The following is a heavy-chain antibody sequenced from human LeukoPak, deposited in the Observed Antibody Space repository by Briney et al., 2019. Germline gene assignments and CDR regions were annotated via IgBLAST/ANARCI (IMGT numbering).Heavy chain of an antibody. CDR3: ARHPHLHYDFWGGYPRGLFDY. CDR2: IYPGDSDT. V-gene: IGHV5-51*01. CDR1: GYSFTSYW. Sequence: ESLKIPSKGSGYSFTSYWIGWVRQMPGKGLEWMGIIYPGDSDTRYSPSFQGQVTISGDKSISTAYLQWSSLKASDTAMYYCARHPHLHYDFWGGYPRGLFDYWGQGTLVTVSS. J-gene: IGHJ4*02. D-gene: IGHD3-3*01.